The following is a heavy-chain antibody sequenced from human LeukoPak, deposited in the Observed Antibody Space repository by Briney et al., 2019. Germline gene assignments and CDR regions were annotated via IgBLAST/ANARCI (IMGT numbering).Heavy chain of an antibody. V-gene: IGHV4-30-2*01. CDR3: ARAKAGTKSIDY. D-gene: IGHD1-7*01. J-gene: IGHJ4*02. Sequence: SETLSLTCTVSGGSISSGGYYWSWIRQPPGKGLEWIGYIYHSGSTYYNPSLKSRVTISVDRSKNQFSLKLSSVTAADTAVYYCARAKAGTKSIDYWGQGTLVTVSS. CDR1: GGSISSGGYY. CDR2: IYHSGST.